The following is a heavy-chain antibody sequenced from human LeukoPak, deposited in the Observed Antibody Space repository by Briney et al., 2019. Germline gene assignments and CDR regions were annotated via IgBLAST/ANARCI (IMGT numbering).Heavy chain of an antibody. V-gene: IGHV4-39*07. D-gene: IGHD1-14*01. Sequence: PSETLSLTCTVSNGSISSTLYYWGWIRQPPGKGLEWIASIFYSGDTSYNPSLRSRVILSVDTSKNHFSLRLNSVTAADTAIYYCARVNRVIVMSRTHFYYMDVWGTGATVTVSS. CDR1: NGSISSTLYY. CDR2: IFYSGDT. CDR3: ARVNRVIVMSRTHFYYMDV. J-gene: IGHJ6*03.